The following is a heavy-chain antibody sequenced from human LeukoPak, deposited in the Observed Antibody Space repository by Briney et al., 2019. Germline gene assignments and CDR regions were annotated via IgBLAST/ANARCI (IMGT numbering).Heavy chain of an antibody. Sequence: SETLSLTCTVSGGSISSGSYYWSWIRQPAGKGLEWIGRIYTSGSTNYNPSLKSRVTISVDTSKNQFSLKLSFVTAADTAVYYCARDAPELADDEYYFYYYMDVWGKGTTVTVSS. V-gene: IGHV4-61*02. D-gene: IGHD2-15*01. CDR2: IYTSGST. CDR3: ARDAPELADDEYYFYYYMDV. CDR1: GGSISSGSYY. J-gene: IGHJ6*03.